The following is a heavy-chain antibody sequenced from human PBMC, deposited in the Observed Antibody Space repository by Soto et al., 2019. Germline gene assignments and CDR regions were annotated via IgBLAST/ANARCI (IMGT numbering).Heavy chain of an antibody. Sequence: GGSLRLSCTASVLTFGNYAINWVRQAPGEGLEWVGLIRNQTYSETTQYAPSLKGRFTISRDDSNSIAYLQMSSLQVDDSAVYYCTSAESPGMPYSFDSWGQGVLVTVSS. J-gene: IGHJ4*02. CDR2: IRNQTYSETT. CDR1: VLTFGNYA. V-gene: IGHV3-49*04. D-gene: IGHD2-2*01. CDR3: TSAESPGMPYSFDS.